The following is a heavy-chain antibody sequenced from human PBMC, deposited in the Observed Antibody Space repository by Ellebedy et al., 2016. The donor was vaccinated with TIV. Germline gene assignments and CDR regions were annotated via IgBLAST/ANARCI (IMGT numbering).Heavy chain of an antibody. V-gene: IGHV3-30*03. CDR2: ISSSQ. CDR3: ARDGCGGGCPIDF. Sequence: PGGSLRLSCAASGFAFSSFAMHWVRQAPGKGLEWVAFISSSQDYADSVKRRFPISRDNSTKTLFLQMTSLRPDDTALYYCARDGCGGGCPIDFWGPGTVVTVSP. D-gene: IGHD2-21*02. J-gene: IGHJ4*02. CDR1: GFAFSSFA.